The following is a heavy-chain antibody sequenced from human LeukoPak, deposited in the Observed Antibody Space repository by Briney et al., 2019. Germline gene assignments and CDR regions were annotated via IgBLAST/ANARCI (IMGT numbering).Heavy chain of an antibody. CDR3: AKGGKWDVTPFDY. J-gene: IGHJ4*02. CDR1: GFTFSNYA. V-gene: IGHV3-23*01. CDR2: ISVSGGST. D-gene: IGHD1-26*01. Sequence: GGSLRLSCAASGFTFSNYAMSWVRQAPGKGLEWVSTISVSGGSTYYANSVKGRFTISRDNSKNTLYLQVNSLRAEDTAVYYCAKGGKWDVTPFDYWGQGTLVTVSS.